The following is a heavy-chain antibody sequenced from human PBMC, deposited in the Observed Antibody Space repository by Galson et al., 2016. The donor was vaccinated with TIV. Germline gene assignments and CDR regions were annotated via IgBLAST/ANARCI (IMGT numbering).Heavy chain of an antibody. Sequence: SLRLSCAASGFTFSDYHMSWLRRTPGKGLEWIAHITSGASSRYYAESVKGRFTISRDDAKNSLFLQMNSLRIDYTAVYYCAKDLAVWGSFYGAFDYWGPGTVVSLSS. CDR3: AKDLAVWGSFYGAFDY. J-gene: IGHJ4*02. D-gene: IGHD2/OR15-2a*01. CDR2: ITSGASSR. CDR1: GFTFSDYH. V-gene: IGHV3-11*01.